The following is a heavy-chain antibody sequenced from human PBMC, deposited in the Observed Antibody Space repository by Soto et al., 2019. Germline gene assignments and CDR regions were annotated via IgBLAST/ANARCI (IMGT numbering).Heavy chain of an antibody. CDR1: GDTLSHYC. CDR2: TTATIGTR. CDR3: AAGDSSYTGDH. Sequence: QVQLVQSGAEVKKPGSSVKVSCKASGDTLSHYCVSWVRQVPGQGLEWMGGTTATIGTRNYAQKFQGRMTITSYESTTKSYMELNSLTSDDKAVYYCAAGDSSYTGDHWGQGTLVTVSS. V-gene: IGHV1-69*01. J-gene: IGHJ4*02. D-gene: IGHD3-16*02.